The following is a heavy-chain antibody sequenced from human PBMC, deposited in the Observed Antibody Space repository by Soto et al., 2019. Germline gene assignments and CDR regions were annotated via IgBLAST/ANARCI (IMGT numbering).Heavy chain of an antibody. Sequence: PGGSMRLSCAASGFNFSSYGMHWVRQAPGKGLEWVAVIWYDGSNKYYADSVKGRFTISRDNSKNTLYLQMNSLRAEDTAVYYCAKEFWSGPFDYWGQGTLVTVSS. J-gene: IGHJ4*02. V-gene: IGHV3-33*06. CDR2: IWYDGSNK. CDR3: AKEFWSGPFDY. CDR1: GFNFSSYG. D-gene: IGHD3-3*01.